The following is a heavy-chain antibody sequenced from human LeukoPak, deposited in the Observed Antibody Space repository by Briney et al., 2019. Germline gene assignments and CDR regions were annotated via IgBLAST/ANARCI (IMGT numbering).Heavy chain of an antibody. CDR2: ISAYNGNT. V-gene: IGHV1-18*01. D-gene: IGHD3-22*01. Sequence: VASVTVSCKASGYTFTSYGISWVRQAPGQGLEWMGWISAYNGNTNYAQKLQGRVTMTTDTSTSTAYMELGSLRSDDTAVYYCARYDDSSGLNDYWGQGTLVTVSS. J-gene: IGHJ4*02. CDR3: ARYDDSSGLNDY. CDR1: GYTFTSYG.